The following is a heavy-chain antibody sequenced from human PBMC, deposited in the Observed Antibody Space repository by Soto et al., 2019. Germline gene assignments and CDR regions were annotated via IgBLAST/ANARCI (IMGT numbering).Heavy chain of an antibody. Sequence: QAQLVQSGGEVKKPGASVKVSCRASGYTFTSYGYAWVRQAPGQGLEWMGWISAYNGDTNYAQKFQDRVTLTTATSTTTAHMELRNLGSDDTAVYYCARSGAYCMSITFPFDSFWGLGTLVTVSS. D-gene: IGHD3-3*02. CDR3: ARSGAYCMSITFPFDSF. CDR1: GYTFTSYG. CDR2: ISAYNGDT. J-gene: IGHJ4*02. V-gene: IGHV1-18*01.